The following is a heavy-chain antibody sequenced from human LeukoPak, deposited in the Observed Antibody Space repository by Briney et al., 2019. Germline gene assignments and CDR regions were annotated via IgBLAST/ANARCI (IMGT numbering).Heavy chain of an antibody. CDR1: GFTVSSNY. V-gene: IGHV3-11*04. D-gene: IGHD5-24*01. CDR2: ISSSGSTI. Sequence: GGSLRLSCAASGFTVSSNYMSWIRQAPGKGLEWVSYISSSGSTIYYADSVKGRFTISRGNAKNSLYLQMNSLRAEDTAVYYCARDVEMATIDYWGQGTLVTVSS. J-gene: IGHJ4*02. CDR3: ARDVEMATIDY.